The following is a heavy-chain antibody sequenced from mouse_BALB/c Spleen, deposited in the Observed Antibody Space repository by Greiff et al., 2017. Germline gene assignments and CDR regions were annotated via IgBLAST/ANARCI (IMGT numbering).Heavy chain of an antibody. CDR1: GFTFSDYY. CDR2: ISDGGSYT. CDR3: ARDGGVNASY. D-gene: IGHD6-1*01. V-gene: IGHV5-4*02. J-gene: IGHJ2*01. Sequence: EVKLMESGGGLVKPGGSLKLSCAASGFTFSDYYMYWVRQTPEKRLEWVATISDGGSYTYYPDSVKGRFTISRDNAKNNLYLQMSSLKSEDTAMYYCARDGGVNASYWGQGTTLTVSS.